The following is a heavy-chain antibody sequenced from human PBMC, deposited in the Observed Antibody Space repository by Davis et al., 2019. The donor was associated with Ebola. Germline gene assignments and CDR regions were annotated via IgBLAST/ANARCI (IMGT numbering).Heavy chain of an antibody. D-gene: IGHD3-3*01. Sequence: GGSLRLSCAASGFTFSNAWMSWVRQAPGKGLEWVSAISGSGGSTYYADSVKGRFTISRDNSKNTLYLQMNSLRAEDTAVYYCAKLTIFGVVNWFDPWGQGTLVTVSS. CDR1: GFTFSNAW. CDR2: ISGSGGST. J-gene: IGHJ5*02. CDR3: AKLTIFGVVNWFDP. V-gene: IGHV3-23*01.